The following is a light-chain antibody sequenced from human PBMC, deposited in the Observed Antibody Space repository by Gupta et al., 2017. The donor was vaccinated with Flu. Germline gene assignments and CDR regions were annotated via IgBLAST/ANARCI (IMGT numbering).Light chain of an antibody. J-gene: IGKJ3*01. CDR1: QDIRKY. Sequence: DIQMTQSPSSLSASVGDRVTITCQASQDIRKYLNWYQQKPGKAPTLLIYDASSLETGVPSRFSGSGSGTYFTLTISSLQPEDMATYYCKKYHNLPLFGPGTKVQIK. CDR2: DAS. V-gene: IGKV1-33*01. CDR3: KKYHNLPL.